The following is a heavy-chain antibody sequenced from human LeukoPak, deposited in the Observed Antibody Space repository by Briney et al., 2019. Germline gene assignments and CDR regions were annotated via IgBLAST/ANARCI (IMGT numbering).Heavy chain of an antibody. CDR3: ARNRIAVAGTRWFDP. D-gene: IGHD6-19*01. J-gene: IGHJ5*02. V-gene: IGHV1-8*01. CDR2: MNPNSGNT. CDR1: GYTFTSYD. Sequence: GSAVNVSCKASGYTFTSYDINWVRQATGQGLEWMGWMNPNSGNTGYAQKFQGRVTMTRNTSISTAYMELSSLRSGDTAVYYCARNRIAVAGTRWFDPWGQGTLVTVSS.